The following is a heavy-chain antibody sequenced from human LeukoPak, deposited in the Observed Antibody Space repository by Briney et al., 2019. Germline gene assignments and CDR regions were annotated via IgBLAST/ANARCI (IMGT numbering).Heavy chain of an antibody. CDR1: GGSISSYY. CDR2: IYYSGST. J-gene: IGHJ4*02. Sequence: SETLSLTCTVSGGSISSYYWSWIRQPPGKGLEWIGYIYYSGSTNYNPSLKSRVTISVDTSKNQFSLKLSSVTAADTAVYYCAGTPARYYDILTGKQLDYWGQGTLVTVPS. V-gene: IGHV4-59*01. CDR3: AGTPARYYDILTGKQLDY. D-gene: IGHD3-9*01.